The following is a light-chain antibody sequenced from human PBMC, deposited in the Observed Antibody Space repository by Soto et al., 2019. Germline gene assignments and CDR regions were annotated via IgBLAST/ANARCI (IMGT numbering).Light chain of an antibody. CDR1: QSVSSY. Sequence: EIVLTQSPATLSLSPGERATLSCRASQSVSSYLACYQQKPGQAPRLLIYDASNRATGIPARFSGSGSGTDFTLTISSLEPEDFAVYYCQQRSNGPPITFGQGTRLEIK. CDR2: DAS. CDR3: QQRSNGPPIT. V-gene: IGKV3-11*01. J-gene: IGKJ5*01.